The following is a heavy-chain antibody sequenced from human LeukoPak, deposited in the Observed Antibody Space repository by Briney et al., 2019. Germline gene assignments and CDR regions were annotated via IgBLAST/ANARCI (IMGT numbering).Heavy chain of an antibody. Sequence: GGSLRLSCATSRFTFSHYGMHGLRQAPGKGVEGVAVLWSDGSNRYYGDPVKGRFTISRDNFQRTVYPQMNSLRAEDTAVYYCAKDAQRGFDYSNSLDNWGQGTLVTVSS. D-gene: IGHD4-11*01. CDR1: RFTFSHYG. CDR2: LWSDGSNR. V-gene: IGHV3-33*06. J-gene: IGHJ4*02. CDR3: AKDAQRGFDYSNSLDN.